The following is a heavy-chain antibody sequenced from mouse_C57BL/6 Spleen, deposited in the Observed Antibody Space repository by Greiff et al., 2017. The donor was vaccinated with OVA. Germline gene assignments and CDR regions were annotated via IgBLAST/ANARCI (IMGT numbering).Heavy chain of an antibody. CDR1: GYTFTSYW. CDR3: ARLGDY. Sequence: VQLQQPGAELVKPGASVKLSCKASGYTFTSYWMQWVKQRPGQGLEWIGEIDPSDSYTNYNQKFKGKATLTVDTSSSPAYMQLSSLTSEDSAVYYCARLGDYWGQGTTLTVSS. J-gene: IGHJ2*01. V-gene: IGHV1-50*01. CDR2: IDPSDSYT.